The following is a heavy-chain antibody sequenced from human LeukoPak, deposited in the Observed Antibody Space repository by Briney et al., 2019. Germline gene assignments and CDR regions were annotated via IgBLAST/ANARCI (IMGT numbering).Heavy chain of an antibody. J-gene: IGHJ5*02. D-gene: IGHD3-22*01. V-gene: IGHV3-23*01. CDR2: IGGGPV. CDR3: AKDRAGSHPYDTSGLTPSDH. Sequence: GGSLRLSCTASGFTFNTYAMTWVRQAPGKGLEWVSTIGGGPVFYADSVKGRFTISRDSSRNTLYLQMTSLRAEDTAVYYCAKDRAGSHPYDTSGLTPSDHWGQGTLVTVSS. CDR1: GFTFNTYA.